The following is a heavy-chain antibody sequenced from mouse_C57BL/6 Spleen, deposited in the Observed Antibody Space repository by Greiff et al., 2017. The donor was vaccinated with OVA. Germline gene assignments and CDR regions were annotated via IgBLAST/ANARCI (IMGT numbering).Heavy chain of an antibody. Sequence: VQLQQSGAELARPGASVKLSCKASGYTFTSYGISWVKQRTGQGLEWIGEIYPRSGNTYYNEKFKSKATLTVDKSSSTAYMQLSSLTSEDSAVYYCAIITRYGYAMDYWGQGTSVTVSS. D-gene: IGHD1-1*01. J-gene: IGHJ4*01. CDR1: GYTFTSYG. CDR2: IYPRSGNT. V-gene: IGHV1-81*01. CDR3: AIITRYGYAMDY.